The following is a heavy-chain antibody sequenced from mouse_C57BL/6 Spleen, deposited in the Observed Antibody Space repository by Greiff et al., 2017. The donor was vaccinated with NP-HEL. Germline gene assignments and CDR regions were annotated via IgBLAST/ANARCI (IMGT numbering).Heavy chain of an antibody. CDR1: GYTFTDYE. D-gene: IGHD1-1*01. J-gene: IGHJ4*01. Sequence: VQLQQSGAELVRPGASVTLSCKASGYTFTDYEMHWVKQTPVHGLEWIGAIDPETGGTAYNQKFKGKAILTADKSSSTAYMELRSLTSEDSAVYYFTVVATGAMDYWGQGTSVTVSS. CDR3: TVVATGAMDY. CDR2: IDPETGGT. V-gene: IGHV1-15*01.